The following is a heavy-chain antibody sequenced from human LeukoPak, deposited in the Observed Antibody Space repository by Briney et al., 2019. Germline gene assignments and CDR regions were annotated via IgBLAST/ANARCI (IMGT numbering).Heavy chain of an antibody. J-gene: IGHJ6*03. V-gene: IGHV1-46*01. CDR1: GYAFSGYY. CDR2: INPSGGST. D-gene: IGHD4-11*01. CDR3: ARDSFDYHTYYYYYMDV. Sequence: ASVKVSCKASGYAFSGYYMHWVRQAPGQGLEWMGIINPSGGSTSYAQKFQGRVTMTRDMSTSTVYMELSSLRSEDTAVYYCARDSFDYHTYYYYYMDVWGKGTTVTVSS.